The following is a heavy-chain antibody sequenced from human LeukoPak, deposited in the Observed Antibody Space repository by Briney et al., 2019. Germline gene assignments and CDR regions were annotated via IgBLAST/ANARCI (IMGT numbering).Heavy chain of an antibody. J-gene: IGHJ3*02. D-gene: IGHD2-8*01. V-gene: IGHV3-7*01. CDR2: IKQDGSEK. CDR1: GFTFSRHW. CDR3: ARGENGALDI. Sequence: GGSLRLSCAASGFTFSRHWMSWVRQAPGKGLEWLAKIKQDGSEKYYVDSVKGRFTISRDNAKNSLSLQMNSLRAEDTAMYYCARGENGALDIWGQGTMVTVSS.